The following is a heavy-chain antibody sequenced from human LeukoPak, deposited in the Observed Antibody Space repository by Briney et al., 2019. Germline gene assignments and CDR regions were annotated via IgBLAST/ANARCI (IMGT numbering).Heavy chain of an antibody. CDR2: FDPEDGET. V-gene: IGHV1-24*01. CDR1: GYTLTELS. Sequence: GASVKVSCKVSGYTLTELSMHWVRQAPGKGLEWMGGFDPEDGETIYAQKFQGRVTMTEDTSTDTAYMELSSLRSEDTAVYYCATGSVVVPAAALDAFDIWGQGTMVTVSS. D-gene: IGHD2-2*01. CDR3: ATGSVVVPAAALDAFDI. J-gene: IGHJ3*02.